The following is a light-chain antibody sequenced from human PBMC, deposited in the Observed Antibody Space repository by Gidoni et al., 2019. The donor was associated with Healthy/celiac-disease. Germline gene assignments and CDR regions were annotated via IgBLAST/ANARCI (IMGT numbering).Light chain of an antibody. Sequence: HLVLTQSPSASASLGAPVKLTCTLSSGHSSYAIAWHQQQPEKGPRYLMKLNSDGSHSKGDGIPDRFSGSSSGAERYLTISSLQSEDEADYYCQTWGTGIPVFGGGTKLTVL. CDR3: QTWGTGIPV. CDR2: LNSDGSH. CDR1: SGHSSYA. V-gene: IGLV4-69*01. J-gene: IGLJ3*02.